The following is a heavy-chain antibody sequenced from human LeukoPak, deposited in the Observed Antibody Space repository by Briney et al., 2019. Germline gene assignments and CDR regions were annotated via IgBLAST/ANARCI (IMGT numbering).Heavy chain of an antibody. CDR1: GYTFTDYY. J-gene: IGHJ5*02. CDR2: INPNSGDT. CDR3: ARDRSSGWKKSTWFDP. D-gene: IGHD6-19*01. Sequence: SSVTVPYKPSGYTFTDYYMHWLRQAPGQGLAGMGWINPNSGDTNYPPQPQDTITMTRDQSISPAYMELSRLRSDDTAVYYCARDRSSGWKKSTWFDPWGQGTLVTVSS. V-gene: IGHV1-2*02.